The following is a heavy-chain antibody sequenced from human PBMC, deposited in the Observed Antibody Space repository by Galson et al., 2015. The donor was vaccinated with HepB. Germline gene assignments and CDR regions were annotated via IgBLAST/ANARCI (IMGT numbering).Heavy chain of an antibody. V-gene: IGHV3-21*01. J-gene: IGHJ5*02. CDR3: AREVDWFDP. CDR2: ISSSSTYR. Sequence: LRLSCAASGFTFSTSNMNWVRQAPGKGLEWVSSISSSSTYRQYADSVKGRFTISRDNAKNSLYLQMNSLGIEDTALYYCAREVDWFDPWGQGTLVTVSS. CDR1: GFTFSTSN. D-gene: IGHD2-15*01.